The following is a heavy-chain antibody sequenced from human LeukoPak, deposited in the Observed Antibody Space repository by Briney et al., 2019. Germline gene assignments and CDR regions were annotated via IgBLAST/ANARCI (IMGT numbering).Heavy chain of an antibody. D-gene: IGHD3-9*01. V-gene: IGHV3-23*01. J-gene: IGHJ6*02. CDR3: ARSIGLTGGGVDV. CDR2: ISGSGGST. Sequence: GGSLRLSCAASGFTFSSYAMSWVRQAPGKGLEWVSAISGSGGSTYYADSVKGRFTISRDNAKKTLYLQMNSLRAEDTAVYYCARSIGLTGGGVDVWGQGTTVTVSS. CDR1: GFTFSSYA.